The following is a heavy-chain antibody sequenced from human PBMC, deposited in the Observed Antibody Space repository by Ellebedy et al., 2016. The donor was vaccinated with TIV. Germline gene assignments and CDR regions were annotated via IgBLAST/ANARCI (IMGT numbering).Heavy chain of an antibody. CDR3: ARVTTMVRGVIRCLDV. V-gene: IGHV3-23*01. J-gene: IGHJ6*02. Sequence: PGGSLRLSCAASGFTFSSYTMSWGRQASGKGLEWVSSIDGIGIGGDTFYADSVKGRFTISRDDSKNTLYLQMNNLRAEDPAVYYCARVTTMVRGVIRCLDVWGHGTTVTVSS. CDR2: IDGIGIGGDT. CDR1: GFTFSSYT. D-gene: IGHD3-10*01.